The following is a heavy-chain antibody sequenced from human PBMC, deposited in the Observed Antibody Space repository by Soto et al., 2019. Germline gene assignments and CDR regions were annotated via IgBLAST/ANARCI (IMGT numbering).Heavy chain of an antibody. D-gene: IGHD6-13*01. CDR2: IYHSGST. CDR1: GGSISSSNW. Sequence: QVQLQESGPGLVKPSGTLSLTCAVSGGSISSSNWWSWVRQPPGKGLEWIGEIYHSGSTNYNPSLTSRVTISVDKSKNQFSLKLGSVTAADTAVYYFARETGGTLYWYFDLWGRGTLVTVSS. J-gene: IGHJ2*01. CDR3: ARETGGTLYWYFDL. V-gene: IGHV4-4*02.